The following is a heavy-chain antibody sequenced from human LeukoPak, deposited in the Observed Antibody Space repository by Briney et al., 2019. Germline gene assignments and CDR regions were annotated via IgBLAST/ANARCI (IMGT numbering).Heavy chain of an antibody. Sequence: GGSLRLSCAAPGFTFSSYAMSWVRQAPGKGLEWVSAISGSGGSTYYADSVKGRFTISRDNSKNTLYLQMNSLRAEDTAAYYCARALDYGGNARYYYYYMDVWGKGTTVTVSS. V-gene: IGHV3-23*01. CDR1: GFTFSSYA. J-gene: IGHJ6*03. D-gene: IGHD4-23*01. CDR2: ISGSGGST. CDR3: ARALDYGGNARYYYYYMDV.